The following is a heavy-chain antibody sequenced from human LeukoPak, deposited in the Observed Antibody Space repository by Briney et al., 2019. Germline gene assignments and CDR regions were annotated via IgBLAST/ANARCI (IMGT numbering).Heavy chain of an antibody. J-gene: IGHJ2*01. CDR2: INPNSGGT. Sequence: ASVKVSCKASGYTFTGYYMHWVRQAPGQGLEWMGWINPNSGGTNYAQEFQGRVIMTRDTSISTAYMELSRLRSDDTAVYYCARERGVVVVTAISWYFDLWGRGTLVTVSS. CDR3: ARERGVVVVTAISWYFDL. D-gene: IGHD2-21*02. CDR1: GYTFTGYY. V-gene: IGHV1-2*02.